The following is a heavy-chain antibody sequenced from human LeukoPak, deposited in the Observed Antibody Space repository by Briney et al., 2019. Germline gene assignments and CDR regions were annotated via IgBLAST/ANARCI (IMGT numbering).Heavy chain of an antibody. D-gene: IGHD2/OR15-2a*01. CDR2: ISGSGGST. J-gene: IGHJ6*03. CDR3: ARDVIGWSANRKDYYYYYYMDV. V-gene: IGHV3-23*01. CDR1: GFTFSSYG. Sequence: GGSLRLSCAASGFTFSSYGMSWVRQAPGKGLEWVSAISGSGGSTYYADSVKGRFTISRDNSKNTLYLQMNSLRAEDTAVYYCARDVIGWSANRKDYYYYYYMDVWGKGTTVTVSS.